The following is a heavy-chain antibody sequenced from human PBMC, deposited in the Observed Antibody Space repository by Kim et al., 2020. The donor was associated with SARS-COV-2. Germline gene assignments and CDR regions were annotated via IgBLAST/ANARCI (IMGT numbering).Heavy chain of an antibody. CDR3: ARVSSGWYGDWFDP. D-gene: IGHD6-19*01. CDR2: INAGNGNT. CDR1: GYTFTSYA. J-gene: IGHJ5*02. V-gene: IGHV1-3*01. Sequence: ASVKVSCKASGYTFTSYAMHWVRQAPGQRLEWMGWINAGNGNTKYSQKFQGRVTITRDTSASTAYMELSSLRSEDTAVYYCARVSSGWYGDWFDPWGQGTLVTVSS.